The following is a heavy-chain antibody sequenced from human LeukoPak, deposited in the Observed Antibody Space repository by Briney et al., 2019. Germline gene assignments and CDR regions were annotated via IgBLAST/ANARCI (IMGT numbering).Heavy chain of an antibody. CDR1: GFTFSSYS. V-gene: IGHV3-21*01. CDR3: ATSPGLGYSTSLTGADY. J-gene: IGHJ4*02. Sequence: GGSLRLSCAASGFTFSSYSMNWVRQAPGKGLEWVSSISSSSGYIYYADSVKGRFTISRDNAKNSLYLQMISLRAEDTAVYYCATSPGLGYSTSLTGADYWGQGTLVTVSS. CDR2: ISSSSGYI. D-gene: IGHD6-6*01.